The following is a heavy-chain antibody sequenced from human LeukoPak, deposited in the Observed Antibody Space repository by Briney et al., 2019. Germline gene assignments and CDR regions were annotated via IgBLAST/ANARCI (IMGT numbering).Heavy chain of an antibody. Sequence: ASVKVSFKASGYTFTGYYMHWVRQAPGQGLEWMGWINPNSGGTNYAQKFQGRVTMTRDTSISTAYMELSRLRSDDTGVYYCAREVTMVRGVTPINWFDPWGQGTLVTVSS. CDR2: INPNSGGT. D-gene: IGHD3-10*01. CDR3: AREVTMVRGVTPINWFDP. CDR1: GYTFTGYY. V-gene: IGHV1-2*02. J-gene: IGHJ5*02.